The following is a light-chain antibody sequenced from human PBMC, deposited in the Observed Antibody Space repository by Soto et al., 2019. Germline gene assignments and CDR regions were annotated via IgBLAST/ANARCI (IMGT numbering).Light chain of an antibody. CDR3: QHYVSSPGLT. Sequence: EIVLTQSPGTLSFSPGERATLSCRASQSISSNFLAWYQQKPGQAPRLLIYGASSRATGIPDRFSGSGSGTDFTLTISRLEGEDFAVYYCQHYVSSPGLTFGGGTKVEIK. CDR1: QSISSNF. CDR2: GAS. J-gene: IGKJ4*01. V-gene: IGKV3-20*01.